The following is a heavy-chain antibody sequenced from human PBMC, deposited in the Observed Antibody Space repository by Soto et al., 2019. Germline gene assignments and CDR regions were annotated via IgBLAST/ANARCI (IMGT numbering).Heavy chain of an antibody. Sequence: EVQLVQSGAEVKKPGESLKISCKGSGYSFTSYWIGWVRQMPGKGLEWMGIIYPGDSDTRYSPSFQGQVTISADKSISPAYLKGSSLKASATARYYGAGLGRDRSAPAAFDYWGRGTLVTFSS. D-gene: IGHD3-22*01. CDR3: AGLGRDRSAPAAFDY. V-gene: IGHV5-51*01. CDR2: IYPGDSDT. J-gene: IGHJ4*02. CDR1: GYSFTSYW.